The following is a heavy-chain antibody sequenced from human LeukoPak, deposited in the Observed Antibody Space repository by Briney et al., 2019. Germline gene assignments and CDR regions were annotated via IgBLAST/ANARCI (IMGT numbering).Heavy chain of an antibody. CDR1: GFTFSSYS. Sequence: GGSLRLSCAASGFTFSSYSMNWVRQAPGKGLEWVAVISYDGSNKFYGDPVKGRFTISRDNSKNTLELQMNSLRPEDTAVYYCAKGHYYDSYGQYSYAEFWGQGILVTVSS. CDR3: AKGHYYDSYGQYSYAEF. D-gene: IGHD3-22*01. CDR2: ISYDGSNK. J-gene: IGHJ4*02. V-gene: IGHV3-30*18.